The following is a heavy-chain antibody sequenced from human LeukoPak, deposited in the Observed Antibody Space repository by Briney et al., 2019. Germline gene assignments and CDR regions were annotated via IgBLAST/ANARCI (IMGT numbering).Heavy chain of an antibody. CDR1: GFNFSTYA. J-gene: IGHJ6*02. Sequence: GGSLRLSCAASGFNFSTYAMNWVRQAPGKGLEWGSSISGSAGSTYYADSVKGRFTISRDNSKNTLSLPLNSLRAADTPLSSCARDGEPLYWGSGYFYGMDVWGQGATVTVPS. CDR3: ARDGEPLYWGSGYFYGMDV. D-gene: IGHD7-27*01. V-gene: IGHV3-23*01. CDR2: ISGSAGST.